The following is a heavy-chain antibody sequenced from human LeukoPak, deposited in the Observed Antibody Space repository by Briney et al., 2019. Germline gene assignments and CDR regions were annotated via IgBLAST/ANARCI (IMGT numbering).Heavy chain of an antibody. D-gene: IGHD3-3*01. V-gene: IGHV4-34*01. Sequence: SETLSLTCAVYGGSFSGYYWSWIRQPPGKGLEWIGEINHSGSTNYNPSLKSRVIISVDTSKNQFSLKLSSVTAADTAVYYCARRGYDFWSGHLWFDPWGQGTLVTVSS. J-gene: IGHJ5*02. CDR3: ARRGYDFWSGHLWFDP. CDR1: GGSFSGYY. CDR2: INHSGST.